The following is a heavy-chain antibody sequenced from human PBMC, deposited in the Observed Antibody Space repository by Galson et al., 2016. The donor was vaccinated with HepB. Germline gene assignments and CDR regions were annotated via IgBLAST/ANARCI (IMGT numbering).Heavy chain of an antibody. CDR1: GFTFSSYN. D-gene: IGHD2-2*01. V-gene: IGHV3-48*04. CDR3: ARMDCSSTTCWAPYYYYYYYMDV. CDR2: ISSSSRTI. Sequence: SLRLSCADSGFTFSSYNMEWVRQAPGKGLEWISYISSSSRTIHYADSVKGRFTISRGNAKNSLYLQMNSLRAEDTAVYYCARMDCSSTTCWAPYYYYYYYMDVWGRGTTVTVSS. J-gene: IGHJ6*03.